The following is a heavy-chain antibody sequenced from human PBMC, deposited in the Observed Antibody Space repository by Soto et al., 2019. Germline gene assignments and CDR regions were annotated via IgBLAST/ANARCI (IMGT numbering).Heavy chain of an antibody. Sequence: ASVKVSCKASGYTFTSYGISWVRQAPGQGLEWMGWISAYNGNTNYAQKLQGRVTMTTDTSTSTAYMELRSLRSDDTAVYYCARDLVVVVARKGSSWFDPWGQGTLVTVSS. CDR3: ARDLVVVVARKGSSWFDP. J-gene: IGHJ5*02. CDR2: ISAYNGNT. D-gene: IGHD2-15*01. CDR1: GYTFTSYG. V-gene: IGHV1-18*01.